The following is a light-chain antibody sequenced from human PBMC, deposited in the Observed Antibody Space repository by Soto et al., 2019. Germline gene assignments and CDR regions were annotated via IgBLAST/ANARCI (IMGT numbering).Light chain of an antibody. J-gene: IGKJ2*01. V-gene: IGKV3-11*01. CDR3: QQRSNLPYT. CDR2: DAS. Sequence: EIVLTQSPATLSLSPGERVTLSCRASQSVSSSLAWYQQKPGQAPRLLIYDASNRATGIPARFSGSGSGTDFTLTISSLEPEDFAVYYCQQRSNLPYTFGQGTKLDIK. CDR1: QSVSSS.